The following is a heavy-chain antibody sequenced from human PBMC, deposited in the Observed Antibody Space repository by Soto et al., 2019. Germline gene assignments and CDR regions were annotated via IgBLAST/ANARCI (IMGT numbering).Heavy chain of an antibody. V-gene: IGHV1-8*01. J-gene: IGHJ5*02. D-gene: IGHD2-15*01. CDR3: ARRPHCSGGICYYGLDS. CDR2: MNPDSGHA. CDR1: GYTFTNSD. Sequence: GASVKVSCKASGYTFTNSDINWVRQAPGQGLEWMGWMNPDSGHAAYAQKFQGRVTLTTSTSTSTVYMEMRSLGSEDTAVYYCARRPHCSGGICYYGLDSWGQGTLVTVS.